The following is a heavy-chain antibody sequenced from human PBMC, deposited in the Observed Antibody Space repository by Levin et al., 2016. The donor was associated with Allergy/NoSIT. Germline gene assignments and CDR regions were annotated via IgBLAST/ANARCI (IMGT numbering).Heavy chain of an antibody. V-gene: IGHV1-18*01. D-gene: IGHD6-13*01. CDR2: ISAYNGNT. J-gene: IGHJ3*02. Sequence: ASVKVSCKASGGTFSSYAISWVRQAPGQGLEWMGWISAYNGNTNYAQKLQGRVTMTTDTSTSTAYMELRSLRSDDTAVYYCARDRRNSRPLVAFDIWGQGTMVTVSS. CDR3: ARDRRNSRPLVAFDI. CDR1: GGTFSSYA.